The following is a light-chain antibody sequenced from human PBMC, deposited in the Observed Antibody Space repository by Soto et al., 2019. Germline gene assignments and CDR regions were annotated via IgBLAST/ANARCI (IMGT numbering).Light chain of an antibody. Sequence: EIVLTQSPGTLSLSQGDRATLSCRASPSVSSNYIGWYQKRPGQAPRLLIFGASSRATDIPDRFSGSGSLTDFNLTISRLEPEYVAVYYCQQYGSSLTNTFGNGTRLEIK. CDR2: GAS. CDR3: QQYGSSLTNT. V-gene: IGKV3-20*01. CDR1: PSVSSNY. J-gene: IGKJ5*01.